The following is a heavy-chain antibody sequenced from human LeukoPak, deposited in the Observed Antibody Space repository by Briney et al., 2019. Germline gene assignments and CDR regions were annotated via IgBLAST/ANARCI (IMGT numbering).Heavy chain of an antibody. V-gene: IGHV3-9*01. J-gene: IGHJ4*02. D-gene: IGHD3-22*01. Sequence: GGSLRLSCAASGFTFDVYAMLWVRQARGEGLEWVSGISWYSGSIGYAGSVKGRFTISRDNAKNSLYLQMNSLRAEDTALYYCASLYDSSGYYSDYWGQGTLVTVFS. CDR1: GFTFDVYA. CDR2: ISWYSGSI. CDR3: ASLYDSSGYYSDY.